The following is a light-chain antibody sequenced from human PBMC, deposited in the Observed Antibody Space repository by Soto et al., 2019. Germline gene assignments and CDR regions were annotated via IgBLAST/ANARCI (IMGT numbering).Light chain of an antibody. Sequence: EVVMTQSPATLSVSPGERATLSCRANQTIGSNLAWYQQKPGQAPRLLIYGASTRATGIPARFSGSGSGTAFTLTISRLEPEDFAVYYCQQHGSSPGTFGQGTKVDIK. V-gene: IGKV3-15*01. J-gene: IGKJ1*01. CDR1: QTIGSN. CDR3: QQHGSSPGT. CDR2: GAS.